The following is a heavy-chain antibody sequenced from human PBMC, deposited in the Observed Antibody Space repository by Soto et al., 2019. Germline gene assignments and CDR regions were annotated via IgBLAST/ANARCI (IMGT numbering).Heavy chain of an antibody. CDR1: GGSISSSSYY. V-gene: IGHV4-39*01. CDR2: IYYSGST. CDR3: ARAATGAGTDY. D-gene: IGHD6-25*01. J-gene: IGHJ4*02. Sequence: SETLSLTCTVSGGSISSSSYYWGWIRQPPGKGLEWIGSIYYSGSTYYNPSLKSRVTISVDTSKNQFSLKLSSVTAADTAVYYCARAATGAGTDYWGQGPLVTV.